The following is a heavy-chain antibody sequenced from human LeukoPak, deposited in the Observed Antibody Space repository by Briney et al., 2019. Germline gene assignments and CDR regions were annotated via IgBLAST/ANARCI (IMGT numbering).Heavy chain of an antibody. J-gene: IGHJ3*02. D-gene: IGHD3-9*01. CDR2: INHSGST. V-gene: IGHV4-34*01. CDR3: ARHSIDDILTGYPDAFDI. Sequence: SETLSLTCAVYGGSFSGYYWSWIRQPPGKGLEWIGEINHSGSTNYNPSLKSRVTISVDTSKNQFSLKLSSVTAADTAVYCCARHSIDDILTGYPDAFDIWGQGTMVTVSS. CDR1: GGSFSGYY.